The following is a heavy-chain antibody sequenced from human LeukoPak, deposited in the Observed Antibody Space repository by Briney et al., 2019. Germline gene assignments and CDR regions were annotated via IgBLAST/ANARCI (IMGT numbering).Heavy chain of an antibody. Sequence: SETLSLTCAVHGGSFSGYYWSWIRQPPGKGLEWIGEINHSGSTNYNPSLKSRVTISVDTSKNQFSLKLSSVTAADTAVYYCARIEYSSSWGLGYMDVWGKGTTVTVSS. CDR3: ARIEYSSSWGLGYMDV. CDR1: GGSFSGYY. CDR2: INHSGST. D-gene: IGHD6-6*01. V-gene: IGHV4-34*01. J-gene: IGHJ6*03.